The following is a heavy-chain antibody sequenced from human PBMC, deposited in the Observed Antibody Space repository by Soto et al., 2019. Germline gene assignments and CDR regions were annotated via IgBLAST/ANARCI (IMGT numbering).Heavy chain of an antibody. CDR1: GGTFSSYA. CDR2: IVPIVDTS. Sequence: QVQLVQSGAEVRQPASSVKVSCKTSGGTFSSYAISWVRQAPGQGLEWMGGIVPIVDTSTYAQKFQGSVTTTADESTSTVNVYQRSLRSDDTVVYYCVRVVGIRGYPDSWGKGTLVPVSS. D-gene: IGHD5-12*01. J-gene: IGHJ4*02. CDR3: VRVVGIRGYPDS. V-gene: IGHV1-69*12.